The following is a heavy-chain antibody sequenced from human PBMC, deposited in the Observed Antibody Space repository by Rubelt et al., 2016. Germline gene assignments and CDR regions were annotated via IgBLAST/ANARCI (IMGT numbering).Heavy chain of an antibody. J-gene: IGHJ4*02. V-gene: IGHV4-59*04. D-gene: IGHD5-12*01. CDR1: GGSISSYY. CDR3: ARRRNSGYDFDY. CDR2: IYHTWTT. Sequence: QVQLQESGPGLVKPSETLSLTCTVSGGSISSYYWSWIRQPPGKGLEWIGFIYHTWTTYYNPSLKSRVTISVDTSKNQFSLKVNSVTAADTAVYYCARRRNSGYDFDYWGQGTLVTVSS.